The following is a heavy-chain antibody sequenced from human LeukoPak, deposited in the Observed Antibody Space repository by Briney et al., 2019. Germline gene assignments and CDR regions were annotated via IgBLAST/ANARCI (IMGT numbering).Heavy chain of an antibody. V-gene: IGHV3-21*01. CDR1: GFTFSGSS. Sequence: GGSLRLSCAASGFTFSGSSMNWVRQAPGKGLEWVSYISSSSSYIYYADSVKGRFTISRDNAKNSLYLQMNSLRAEDTAVYYCAREPDYGDYALDYWGQGTLVTVSS. J-gene: IGHJ4*02. CDR3: AREPDYGDYALDY. D-gene: IGHD4-17*01. CDR2: ISSSSSYI.